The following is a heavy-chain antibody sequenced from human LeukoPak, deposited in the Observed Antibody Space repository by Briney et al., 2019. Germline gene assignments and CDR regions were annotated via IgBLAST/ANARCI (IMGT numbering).Heavy chain of an antibody. D-gene: IGHD3-3*01. J-gene: IGHJ3*02. CDR3: ASFVSDAFDI. CDR2: IYSGGST. Sequence: TGGSLRLSCAASGFTVSSNYMSWVRQAPGKGLEWVSVIYSGGSTYYADSVKGRFTFSRDNSKNTLYLQMNSLRAEDTAVYYCASFVSDAFDIWGQGTMVTVSS. CDR1: GFTVSSNY. V-gene: IGHV3-66*01.